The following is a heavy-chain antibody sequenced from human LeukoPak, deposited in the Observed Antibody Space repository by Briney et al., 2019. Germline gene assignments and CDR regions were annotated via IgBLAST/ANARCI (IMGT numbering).Heavy chain of an antibody. D-gene: IGHD2-2*01. CDR3: ARVAQMPRLFDY. Sequence: SVKVSCKASGGTCSSYAISWVRQAPGQGLEWMGGIIPIFGTANYAQKFQGRVTITADESTSTAYMELSSLRSEDTAGYYCARVAQMPRLFDYWGQGTLVTVSS. V-gene: IGHV1-69*13. CDR2: IIPIFGTA. CDR1: GGTCSSYA. J-gene: IGHJ4*02.